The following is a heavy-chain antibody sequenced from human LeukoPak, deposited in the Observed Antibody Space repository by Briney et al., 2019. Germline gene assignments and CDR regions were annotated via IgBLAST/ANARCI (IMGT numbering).Heavy chain of an antibody. D-gene: IGHD1-26*01. CDR3: ASLTVRATLFAY. CDR2: INPSGGST. V-gene: IGHV1-46*01. Sequence: ASVKVSCKASGYTFTSYYMHWVRQAPGQGLEWMGIINPSGGSTSYAQKFQGRVTMTRDTSTSTVYMELSSLRSEDTAVYYCASLTVRATLFAYWGQGTLVTVSS. CDR1: GYTFTSYY. J-gene: IGHJ4*02.